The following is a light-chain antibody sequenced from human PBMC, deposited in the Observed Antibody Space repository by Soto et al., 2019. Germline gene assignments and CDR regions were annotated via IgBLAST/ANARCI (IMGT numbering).Light chain of an antibody. Sequence: QSALTQPASVSGSPGQSITISCTGTNSDVGGYNYVSWYQQHPGKAPKLMIYDVSNRPSGVSNRFSGSKSGNTASLTISGLQAEDEADYYCSSYTSRTTRVFGTGTKVTVL. J-gene: IGLJ1*01. CDR3: SSYTSRTTRV. V-gene: IGLV2-14*03. CDR1: NSDVGGYNY. CDR2: DVS.